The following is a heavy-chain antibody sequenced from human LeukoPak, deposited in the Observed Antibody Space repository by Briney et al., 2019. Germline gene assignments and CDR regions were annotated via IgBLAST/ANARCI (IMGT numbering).Heavy chain of an antibody. CDR3: ARAVYCGGDCYSGAFDI. V-gene: IGHV4-59*01. CDR2: IYYSGST. J-gene: IGHJ3*02. Sequence: SETLSLTCTGSCGSISSYYWSWIRQPPGKGLEWIGYIYYSGSTNYNPSLKSRVTVSVDTSKNQFSLKLSSVTAADTAVYYCARAVYCGGDCYSGAFDIWGQGTMVTVSS. CDR1: CGSISSYY. D-gene: IGHD2-21*02.